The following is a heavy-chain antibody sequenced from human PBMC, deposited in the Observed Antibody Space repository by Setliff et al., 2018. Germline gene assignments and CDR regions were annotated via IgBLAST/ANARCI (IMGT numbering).Heavy chain of an antibody. CDR3: SILVRFCTASTCQGASASEH. J-gene: IGHJ4*02. Sequence: RASVKVSCKASGYTFTNYGITWVRLAPGQGLEWMGWIFPKTGNTNYAHKLQGRVTMTTDTSTGTAYMDLRSLRSDDTAVYYCSILVRFCTASTCQGASASEHWGQGTLVTVSS. V-gene: IGHV1-18*01. CDR2: IFPKTGNT. CDR1: GYTFTNYG. D-gene: IGHD2-8*02.